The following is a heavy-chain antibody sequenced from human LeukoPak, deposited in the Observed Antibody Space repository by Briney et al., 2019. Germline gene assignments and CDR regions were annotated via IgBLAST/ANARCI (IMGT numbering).Heavy chain of an antibody. CDR2: ITSSGTYI. D-gene: IGHD1-26*01. CDR1: GFTFSNHN. V-gene: IGHV3-21*01. CDR3: ARDPYSGNYGNDYYYYMDV. J-gene: IGHJ6*03. Sequence: SGGSLRLSCAASGFTFSNHNMNWVRQAPGKAMDWVSSITSSGTYIFYADSVKGRFTISRDNAKNSLYLQMDSLGPEDTAVYYCARDPYSGNYGNDYYYYMDVWGKGTTVTISS.